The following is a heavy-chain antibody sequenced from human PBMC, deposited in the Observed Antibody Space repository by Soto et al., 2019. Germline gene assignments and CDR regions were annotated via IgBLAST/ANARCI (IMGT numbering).Heavy chain of an antibody. CDR3: ARDFGVSGYDLLDS. CDR1: GFTFSSYW. Sequence: EVQLVESGGGLVQPGGSLRLSCAASGFTFSSYWMPWVRQAPGKGLEWVANINQDGSEQHYAESVKGRFTISRDNAKNSLYLQMSSLRAEDTAVYFCARDFGVSGYDLLDSWGQGTLVTVSS. J-gene: IGHJ4*02. V-gene: IGHV3-7*01. CDR2: INQDGSEQ. D-gene: IGHD5-12*01.